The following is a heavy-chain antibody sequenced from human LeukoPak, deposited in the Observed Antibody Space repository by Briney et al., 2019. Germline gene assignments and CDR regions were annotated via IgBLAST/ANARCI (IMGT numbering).Heavy chain of an antibody. J-gene: IGHJ5*02. Sequence: GGSLRLSWAASGFTFSDYYMTWLRQAPGKGLEWVSYISSSSNNIHYANSVRGRFTISRDNAKNSVYLQMNSLRAEDTAIYYCARAAGWFDPWGQGTLVTVSS. CDR3: ARAAGWFDP. V-gene: IGHV3-11*01. CDR2: ISSSSNNI. CDR1: GFTFSDYY.